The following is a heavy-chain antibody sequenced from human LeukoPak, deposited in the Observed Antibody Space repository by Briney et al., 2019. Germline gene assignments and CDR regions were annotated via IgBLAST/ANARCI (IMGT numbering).Heavy chain of an antibody. CDR1: GVTVSSNY. D-gene: IGHD5-12*01. Sequence: PGGSLRLSCAASGVTVSSNYMSWVRQAPGRGLEWFSVIYSGGSTNYADSVRGRFTISRDNSKNTLYLQMNSLRAEDTAVYYCARGRYEFSAGMDVWGQGTTVTVSS. J-gene: IGHJ6*02. V-gene: IGHV3-53*01. CDR3: ARGRYEFSAGMDV. CDR2: IYSGGST.